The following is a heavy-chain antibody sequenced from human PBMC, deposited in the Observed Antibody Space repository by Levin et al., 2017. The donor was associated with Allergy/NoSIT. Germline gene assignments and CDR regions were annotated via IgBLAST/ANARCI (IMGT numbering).Heavy chain of an antibody. J-gene: IGHJ4*02. CDR2: ISYDGSNK. V-gene: IGHV3-30-3*01. CDR3: AREVVEIEYYFDY. CDR1: GFTFSSYA. D-gene: IGHD2-15*01. Sequence: GESLKISCAASGFTFSSYAMHWVRQAPGKGLEWVAVISYDGSNKYYADSVKGRFTISRDNSKNTLYLQMNSLRAEDTAVYYCAREVVEIEYYFDYWGQGTLVTVSS.